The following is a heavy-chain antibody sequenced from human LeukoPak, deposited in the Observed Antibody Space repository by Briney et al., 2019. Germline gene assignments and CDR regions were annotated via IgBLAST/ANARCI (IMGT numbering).Heavy chain of an antibody. J-gene: IGHJ4*02. CDR2: IYSGGST. V-gene: IGHV3-53*01. CDR3: AVWSSSSFNY. Sequence: PGGSLRLSCAASGFTVSSNYMSWVRQAPGKGLEWVSVIYSGGSTYYADSVKGRLTISRDNSKNTLYLQMNSLRAEDTAVYYCAVWSSSSFNYWGQGTLVTVSS. D-gene: IGHD6-6*01. CDR1: GFTVSSNY.